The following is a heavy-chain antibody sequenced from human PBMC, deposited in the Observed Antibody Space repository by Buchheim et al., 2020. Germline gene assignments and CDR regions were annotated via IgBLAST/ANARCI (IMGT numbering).Heavy chain of an antibody. D-gene: IGHD1-1*01. J-gene: IGHJ4*02. V-gene: IGHV3-23*01. CDR1: GFTFSIYD. CDR3: ARSVNWNQDY. Sequence: EVQLLQSGGGLVQPGGSLRLSCAVSGFTFSIYDMTWVRQAPGKGLEWVSSISRTGDGTTYADSVKGRFTISRDNSKNTPYLQMNSLRAEDTAVYYCARSVNWNQDYWGQGTL. CDR2: ISRTGDGT.